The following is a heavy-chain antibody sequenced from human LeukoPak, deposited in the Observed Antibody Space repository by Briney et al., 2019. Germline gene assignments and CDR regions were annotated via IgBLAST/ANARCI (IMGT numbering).Heavy chain of an antibody. CDR2: INPNSGGT. J-gene: IGHJ6*03. Sequence: ASVKVSCKASGYTFTGYYMHWVRQAPGQGLEWMGWINPNSGGTNYAQKFQGRVTMTRDTSISTAYMELSRLRSDDTAVYYCARGMVTATRQYYCYYYMDVWGKGTTVTVSS. CDR3: ARGMVTATRQYYCYYYMDV. CDR1: GYTFTGYY. V-gene: IGHV1-2*02. D-gene: IGHD2-21*02.